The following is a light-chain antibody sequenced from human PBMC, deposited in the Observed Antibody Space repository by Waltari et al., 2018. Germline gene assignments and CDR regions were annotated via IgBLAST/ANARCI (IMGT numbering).Light chain of an antibody. CDR1: NSNIGAGSD. CDR2: GNI. V-gene: IGLV1-40*01. Sequence: QSVLTQPPSVSGAPGQRVTISCAGSNSNIGAGSDVHWYQHLPGTAPKLLIYGNINRPSGVPDRFSGSKSGASASLAIAGLQADDEADYYCQSYDSSQWVFGGGTKLTVL. J-gene: IGLJ3*02. CDR3: QSYDSSQWV.